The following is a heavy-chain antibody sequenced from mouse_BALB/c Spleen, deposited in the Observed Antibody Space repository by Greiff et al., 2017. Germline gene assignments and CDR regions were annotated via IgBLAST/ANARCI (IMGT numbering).Heavy chain of an antibody. V-gene: IGHV1-4*02. CDR2: INPSSGYT. Sequence: VQLQQSAAELARPGASVKMSCKASGYTFTSYTMHWVKQRPGQGLEWIGYINPSSGYTEYNQKFKDKTTLTADKSSSTAYMQLSSLTSEDSAVYYCARRGWYGYFDVWGAGTTVTVSS. CDR3: ARRGWYGYFDV. CDR1: GYTFTSYT. D-gene: IGHD2-1*01. J-gene: IGHJ1*01.